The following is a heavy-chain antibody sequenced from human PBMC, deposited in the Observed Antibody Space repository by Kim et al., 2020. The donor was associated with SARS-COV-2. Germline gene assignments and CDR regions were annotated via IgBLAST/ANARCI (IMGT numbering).Heavy chain of an antibody. CDR3: TREAGSSTWYDY. V-gene: IGHV4-59*01. J-gene: IGHJ4*02. Sequence: NYNPSLTSRFTISMHTSKNQFSLNLNSVTAADTAVYYCTREAGSSTWYDYWGQGILVTVSS. D-gene: IGHD6-13*01.